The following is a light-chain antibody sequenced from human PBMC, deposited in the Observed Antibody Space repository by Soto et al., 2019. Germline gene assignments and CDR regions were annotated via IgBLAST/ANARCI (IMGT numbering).Light chain of an antibody. CDR1: QSISSY. Sequence: DLQMDQSPSSLSPSVGDRLIVTSEASQSISSYLNWYQQKPGKAPKXXIYAASSLQSGVPSRFSGSGYGTDVNLTISSLQPEDFATYYCQQSYSTPYTFGQGTKVDIK. V-gene: IGKV1-39*01. J-gene: IGKJ2*01. CDR3: QQSYSTPYT. CDR2: AAS.